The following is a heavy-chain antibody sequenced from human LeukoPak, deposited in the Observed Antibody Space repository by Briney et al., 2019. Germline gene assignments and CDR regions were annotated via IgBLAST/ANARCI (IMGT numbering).Heavy chain of an antibody. J-gene: IGHJ1*01. CDR3: ARASGIPSSTSRGYFQH. D-gene: IGHD2-2*01. CDR2: MNPNSGNT. CDR1: GYTFTSHG. V-gene: IGHV1-8*01. Sequence: ASVKVSCKASGYTFTSHGFSWVRQATGQGLEWMGWMNPNSGNTGYAQKFQGRVTMTRNTSISTAYMELSSLRSEDTAVYYCARASGIPSSTSRGYFQHWGQGTLVTVSS.